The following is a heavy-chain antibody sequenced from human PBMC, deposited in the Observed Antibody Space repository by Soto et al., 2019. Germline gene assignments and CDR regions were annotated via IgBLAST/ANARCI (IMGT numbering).Heavy chain of an antibody. CDR1: GDSIDSRHYY. D-gene: IGHD3-10*01. J-gene: IGHJ4*02. CDR2: IHHSGST. V-gene: IGHV4-31*03. CDR3: ARGSMATLYFDY. Sequence: PSETLSLTCTVSGDSIDSRHYYWNWIRQHPEKGLEWIGYIHHSGSTYYNPCLKSRLAISVDTSRNQFSLEVSSVTAADTAVYYCARGSMATLYFDYWGQGALVSVSS.